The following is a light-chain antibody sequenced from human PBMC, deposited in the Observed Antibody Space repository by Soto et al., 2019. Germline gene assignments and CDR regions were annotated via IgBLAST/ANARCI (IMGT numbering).Light chain of an antibody. V-gene: IGKV1-27*01. CDR2: ATS. CDR1: QGIGVY. J-gene: IGKJ4*01. CDR3: QKYNSAPLT. Sequence: DIQMTQSPSSLSASLGDRVTISCRASQGIGVYLAWFQQKPGNVPKLLIYATSTLQSGVPSRFSGSGSGTYFTLTISSLQPEDVATYYCQKYNSAPLTFGGGTKVEIK.